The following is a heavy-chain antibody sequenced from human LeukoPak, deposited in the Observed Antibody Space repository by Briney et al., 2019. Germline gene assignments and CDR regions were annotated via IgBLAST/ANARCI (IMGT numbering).Heavy chain of an antibody. Sequence: SETLSLTCAVYGGSFSGYFWSWIRQSPGKGLEWIGQINHSGSTNYNPSLKSRVTISVDTSKNQFSLRMISVTAADTAVYYCARIRPRGSSSPMIYWFYGLDVWGHGTTVTVSS. D-gene: IGHD6-13*01. CDR1: GGSFSGYF. V-gene: IGHV4-34*01. CDR3: ARIRPRGSSSPMIYWFYGLDV. J-gene: IGHJ6*02. CDR2: INHSGST.